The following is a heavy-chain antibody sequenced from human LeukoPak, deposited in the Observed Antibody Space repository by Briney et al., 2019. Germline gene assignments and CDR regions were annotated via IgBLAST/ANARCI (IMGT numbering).Heavy chain of an antibody. D-gene: IGHD5-12*01. Sequence: GGSLRLSCAASGFTFTTYSMHWVRQAPGKGLEWVSYISESTSHIYYADSVEGRFTISRDNAKNSLYLQMNSLRAEDTAIYYCARDRAVKARIGGMDVWGQGTTVIVSS. CDR1: GFTFTTYS. V-gene: IGHV3-21*06. CDR3: ARDRAVKARIGGMDV. J-gene: IGHJ6*02. CDR2: ISESTSHI.